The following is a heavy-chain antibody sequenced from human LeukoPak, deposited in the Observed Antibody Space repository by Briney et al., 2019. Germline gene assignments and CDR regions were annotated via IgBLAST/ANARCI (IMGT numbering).Heavy chain of an antibody. CDR2: IIPIFGTA. J-gene: IGHJ6*02. V-gene: IGHV1-69*13. Sequence: SVKVSCKASGYTFTSYYMHWVRQAPGQGLEWMGGIIPIFGTANYAQKFQGRVTITADESTSTAYMELSSLRSEDTAVYYCARGAREWWLPYYYGMDVWGQGTTVTVSS. D-gene: IGHD2-15*01. CDR1: GYTFTSYY. CDR3: ARGAREWWLPYYYGMDV.